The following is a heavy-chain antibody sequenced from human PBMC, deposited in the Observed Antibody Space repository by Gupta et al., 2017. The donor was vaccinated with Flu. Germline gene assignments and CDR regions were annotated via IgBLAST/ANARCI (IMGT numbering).Heavy chain of an antibody. Sequence: EMQLLESGGGLVQPGGSLRLSCAASGFTFSSYAMSWVRQAPGKGLEWVSAISGSGGSTYYADSVKGRFTISRDNSKNTLYLQMNSLRAEDTAVYYCAKVWEATVTPTGYFDYWGQGTLVTVSS. J-gene: IGHJ4*02. CDR1: GFTFSSYA. CDR3: AKVWEATVTPTGYFDY. V-gene: IGHV3-23*01. CDR2: ISGSGGST. D-gene: IGHD4-17*01.